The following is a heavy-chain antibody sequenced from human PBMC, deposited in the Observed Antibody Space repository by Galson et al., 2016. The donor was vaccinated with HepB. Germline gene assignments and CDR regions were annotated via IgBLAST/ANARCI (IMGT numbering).Heavy chain of an antibody. D-gene: IGHD3-3*01. Sequence: SLRLSCAASGFSFRSYSMNWIRQAPGKGLEWVSSIGSTQTYIYYADSVKGRFTISRDNAKNSLYLQMNSLTAEDTAAYYCARDLEWELPFDYWGQGTLVTVSS. J-gene: IGHJ4*02. CDR1: GFSFRSYS. V-gene: IGHV3-21*06. CDR3: ARDLEWELPFDY. CDR2: IGSTQTYI.